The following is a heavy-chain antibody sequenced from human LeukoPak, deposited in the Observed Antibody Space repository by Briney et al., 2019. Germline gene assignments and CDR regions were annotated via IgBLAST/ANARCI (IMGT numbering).Heavy chain of an antibody. CDR2: ISLSGLT. V-gene: IGHV4-4*02. J-gene: IGHJ4*02. Sequence: PSGTLSLTCGVSDGSISNTNWWSWVRQPPGQGLEWIGEISLSGLTNYNPSLKSRVTVSLDKSKNHLSPNLTSVTAADTAVYYCSRENGAFSPLGYWGQGTLVTVPS. CDR1: DGSISNTNW. D-gene: IGHD2-8*01. CDR3: SRENGAFSPLGY.